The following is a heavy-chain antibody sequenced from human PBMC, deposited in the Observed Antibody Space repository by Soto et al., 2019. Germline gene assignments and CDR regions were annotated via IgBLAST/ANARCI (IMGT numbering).Heavy chain of an antibody. V-gene: IGHV4-31*03. D-gene: IGHD6-19*01. J-gene: IGHJ5*02. CDR3: ARAGGALAVHH. CDR1: GGSITSDAYY. CDR2: IYHTGYT. Sequence: QVQLQMSGPGLVKPSQTLSLTCTVSGGSITSDAYYWSWIRQHPGKGLEWLGYIYHTGYTSYNPSVDRRVTISLDTSKNQCSLKLTSVTAADTAVYYCARAGGALAVHHWGQGTLVTVSS.